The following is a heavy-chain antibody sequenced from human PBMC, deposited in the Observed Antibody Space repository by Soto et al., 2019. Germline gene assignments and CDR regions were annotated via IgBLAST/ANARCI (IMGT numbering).Heavy chain of an antibody. CDR1: GFTFSSYA. V-gene: IGHV3-23*01. CDR3: AKTGMGDFLDY. CDR2: ISGSGGTT. D-gene: IGHD3-3*01. J-gene: IGHJ4*02. Sequence: EVQLLESGGGLVQPGGSLRLSCATSGFTFSSYAMSWVRQAPGKGLERVSLISGSGGTTYYADSVKGRFTISRDNSKNTLYLQMNSLRAEDTAVYYCAKTGMGDFLDYWGQGTLGTVSS.